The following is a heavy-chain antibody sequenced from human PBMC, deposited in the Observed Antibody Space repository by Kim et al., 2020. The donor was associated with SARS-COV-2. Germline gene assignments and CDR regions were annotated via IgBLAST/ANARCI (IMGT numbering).Heavy chain of an antibody. CDR2: ISYDGSNK. J-gene: IGHJ6*02. V-gene: IGHV3-30*18. CDR1: GFTFSSYG. D-gene: IGHD3-10*01. Sequence: GGSLRLSCAASGFTFSSYGMHWVRQAPGKGLEWVAVISYDGSNKYYADSVKGRFTISRDNSKNTLYLQMNSLRAEDTAVYYCAKVAEKWFGGCMDVWGQGTTVTVSS. CDR3: AKVAEKWFGGCMDV.